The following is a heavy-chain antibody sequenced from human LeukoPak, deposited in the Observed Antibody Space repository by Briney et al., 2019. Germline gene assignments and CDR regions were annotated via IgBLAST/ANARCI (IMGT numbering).Heavy chain of an antibody. V-gene: IGHV1-46*01. Sequence: ASVKVSCKASGYTFTSYYMHWVRQAPGQGLEWMGIINPSGGSTSYAQKFQGRVTMTRDTSTSTVYMELSSLRSEDTAVYYCARGPLYDNSGYYYVNYWGQGTLVTVSS. J-gene: IGHJ4*02. D-gene: IGHD3-22*01. CDR2: INPSGGST. CDR3: ARGPLYDNSGYYYVNY. CDR1: GYTFTSYY.